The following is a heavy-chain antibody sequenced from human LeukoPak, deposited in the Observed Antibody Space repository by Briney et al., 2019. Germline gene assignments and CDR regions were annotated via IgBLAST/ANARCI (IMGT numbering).Heavy chain of an antibody. D-gene: IGHD5-18*01. J-gene: IGHJ3*02. CDR1: GYTFTSYG. CDR3: AREHSPRMWIQLWLVAFDI. CDR2: INTNTGNP. V-gene: IGHV7-4-1*02. Sequence: ASVKVSCKASGYTFTSYGMNWVRQAPGQGLEWMGWINTNTGNPTYAQGFTGRFVFSLDTSVSTAYLQISSLKAEDTAVYYCAREHSPRMWIQLWLVAFDIWGQGTMVTVSS.